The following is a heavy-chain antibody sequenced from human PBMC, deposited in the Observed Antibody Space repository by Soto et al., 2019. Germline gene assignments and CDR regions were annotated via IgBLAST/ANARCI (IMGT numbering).Heavy chain of an antibody. CDR3: ARHNSRYDIGVHHDY. J-gene: IGHJ4*02. D-gene: IGHD5-12*01. CDR2: INPSGGST. V-gene: IGHV1-46*01. Sequence: ASVKVSCKASGYTFTSYYMHWVRQAPGQGLEWMGIINPSGGSTSYAQKFQGRVTMTRDMSTSTVYMELSSLRSEDTAVYYCARHNSRYDIGVHHDYWGQGTLVTVS. CDR1: GYTFTSYY.